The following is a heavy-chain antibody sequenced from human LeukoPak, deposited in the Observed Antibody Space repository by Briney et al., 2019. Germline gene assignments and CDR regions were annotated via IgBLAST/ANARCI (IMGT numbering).Heavy chain of an antibody. CDR2: INSDGSST. V-gene: IGHV3-74*01. J-gene: IGHJ4*02. CDR1: GFTFSSYW. Sequence: GGSLRLSCAASGFTFSSYWMHWVRQAPGKGLVWVSRINSDGSSTSYADSVKGRFTISRDNSKNTLYLQMNSLRAEDTAVYYCAKTDTYYDFWSGLDYWGQGTLVTVSS. D-gene: IGHD3-3*01. CDR3: AKTDTYYDFWSGLDY.